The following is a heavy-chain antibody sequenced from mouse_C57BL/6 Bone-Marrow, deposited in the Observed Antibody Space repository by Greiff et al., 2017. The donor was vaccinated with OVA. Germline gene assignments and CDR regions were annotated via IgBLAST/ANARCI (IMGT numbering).Heavy chain of an antibody. D-gene: IGHD2-3*01. CDR1: GYPFTSYW. CDR2: FQPSDSDT. Sequence: QFQLRQPGADLLKPGASLRFSCKASGYPFTSYWIHWVNQRPGQGLEWIARFQPSDSDTNYNQKFKGKATLTVDKSSSTAYMQLSSLTSEDSAVYYCASMRWLLRYFDVWGTGTTVTVSS. CDR3: ASMRWLLRYFDV. J-gene: IGHJ1*03. V-gene: IGHV1-74*01.